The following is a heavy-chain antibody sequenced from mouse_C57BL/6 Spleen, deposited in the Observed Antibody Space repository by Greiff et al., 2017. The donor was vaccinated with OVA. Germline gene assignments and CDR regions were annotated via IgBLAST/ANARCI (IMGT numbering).Heavy chain of an antibody. J-gene: IGHJ2*01. CDR1: GFTFSNYW. D-gene: IGHD3-3*01. Sequence: EVQLVESGGGLVQPGGSMKLSCVASGFTFSNYWMNWVRQSPEKGLEWVAQIRLKSDNYATHYAESVKGRFTISRDDSKSSVYLQMNNLSAEDTRIYYCTGGPYYFDYWGQGTTLTVSS. CDR2: IRLKSDNYAT. V-gene: IGHV6-3*01. CDR3: TGGPYYFDY.